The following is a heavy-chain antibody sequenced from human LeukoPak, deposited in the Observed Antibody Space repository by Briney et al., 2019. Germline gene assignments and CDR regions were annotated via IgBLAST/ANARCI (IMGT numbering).Heavy chain of an antibody. CDR3: ARASYCSSTSCYLRKTYYMDV. V-gene: IGHV4-34*01. D-gene: IGHD2-2*01. J-gene: IGHJ6*03. CDR1: GGSFSGYY. Sequence: SETLSLTCAVYGGSFSGYYWSWIRQPPGKRLEWIGEINHSGSTNYNPSLKSRVTISVDTSKNQFSLKLSSVTAADTAVYYCARASYCSSTSCYLRKTYYMDVWGKGTTVTVSS. CDR2: INHSGST.